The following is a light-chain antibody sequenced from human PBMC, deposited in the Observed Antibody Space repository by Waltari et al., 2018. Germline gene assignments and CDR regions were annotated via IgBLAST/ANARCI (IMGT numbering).Light chain of an antibody. CDR1: QGISSY. CDR2: KTS. Sequence: AIRMTQSPSSLSASTGDRVTITCRASQGISSYLAWYQQKPGKAPKVLIYKTSRLQSGVPSRFSGSGSGTEFTLTISCLQPDDFATYYCQQYYTFPKTFGQGTKV. J-gene: IGKJ1*01. V-gene: IGKV1-8*01. CDR3: QQYYTFPKT.